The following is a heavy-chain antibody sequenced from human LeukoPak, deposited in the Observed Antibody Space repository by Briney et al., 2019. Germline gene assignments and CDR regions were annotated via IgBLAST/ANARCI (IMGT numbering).Heavy chain of an antibody. CDR1: GYTFTGYY. D-gene: IGHD3-9*01. CDR2: INPNSGGT. CDR3: ARESGYDILTGTADLPYYFDY. Sequence: GASVKVSCKASGYTFTGYYMHWVRQAPGQGLEWMGWINPNSGGTNYAQKFQGRVTMTRDTSISTAYMELSRLRSDDTAVYYCARESGYDILTGTADLPYYFDYWGQGTLVTVSS. J-gene: IGHJ4*02. V-gene: IGHV1-2*02.